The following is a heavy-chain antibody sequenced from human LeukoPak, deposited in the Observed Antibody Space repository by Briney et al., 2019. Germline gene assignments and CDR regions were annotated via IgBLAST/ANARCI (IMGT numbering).Heavy chain of an antibody. CDR2: IYYSGST. V-gene: IGHV4-59*08. CDR3: ARCVQYSYGRCYFDY. Sequence: PSETLSLTCTVSGGSISSYYWSWIRQPPGKGLEWIGYIYYSGSTNYNPSLKSRVTISVDTSKNQFSLKLSSVTAADTAVYYCARCVQYSYGRCYFDYWGQGTLVTVSS. J-gene: IGHJ4*02. D-gene: IGHD5-18*01. CDR1: GGSISSYY.